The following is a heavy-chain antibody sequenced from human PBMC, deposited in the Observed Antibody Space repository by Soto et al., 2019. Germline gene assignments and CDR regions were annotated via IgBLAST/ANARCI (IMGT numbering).Heavy chain of an antibody. Sequence: SKTLSLTYTVSVGSISSYYWSWIRHPPGKGLEWIGYNYYSGSTNYNPSLKSRITISVDTSKNQFSRKLSAVTAADTSVYDWSLYLHADP. CDR3: SLYLHADP. CDR1: VGSISSYY. J-gene: IGHJ5*02. V-gene: IGHV4-59*01. CDR2: NYYSGST. D-gene: IGHD3-16*01.